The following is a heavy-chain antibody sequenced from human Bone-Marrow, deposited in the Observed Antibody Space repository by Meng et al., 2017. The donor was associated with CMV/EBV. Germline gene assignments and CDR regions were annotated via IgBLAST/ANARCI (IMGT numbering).Heavy chain of an antibody. D-gene: IGHD4-23*01. Sequence: ASVKVSCKASGYTFTSYYMHWVRQAPGQGLEWMGIINPSGGSTSYAQKFQGRVTMTRDTSTSTVYMELSSLRSEDTAVYYCARGRYGGAYYYYGMDVWGPGTTVTVS. CDR1: GYTFTSYY. CDR3: ARGRYGGAYYYYGMDV. CDR2: INPSGGST. V-gene: IGHV1-46*01. J-gene: IGHJ6*02.